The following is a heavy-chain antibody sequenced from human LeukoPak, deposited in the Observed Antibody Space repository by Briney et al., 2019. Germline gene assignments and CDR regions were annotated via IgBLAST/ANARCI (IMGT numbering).Heavy chain of an antibody. CDR2: IYYSGST. D-gene: IGHD3-16*02. CDR1: GGSISSYY. Sequence: SETLSLTCTVSGGSISSYYWSWIRQPPGKGLEWIGYIYYSGSTNYNPSLKSRVTISVDTTKHQQSLKLSSVTTADTAVYYCAKGWVDYVWGSYPPRGAFDIWGQGTMVTVSS. J-gene: IGHJ3*02. CDR3: AKGWVDYVWGSYPPRGAFDI. V-gene: IGHV4-59*01.